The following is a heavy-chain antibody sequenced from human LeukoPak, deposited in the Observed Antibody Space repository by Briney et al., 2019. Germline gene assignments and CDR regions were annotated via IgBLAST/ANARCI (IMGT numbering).Heavy chain of an antibody. CDR2: ISAYNANT. V-gene: IGHV1-18*01. Sequence: ASVKVSCKASGYSFTTYGISWVRQAPGQGLEWMGWISAYNANTNYALKLQGRVTMTTDTSTSTAYMELRSLRSDDTAVYYCARDRGYCSSTSCYEDWGQGTLVTVSS. J-gene: IGHJ4*02. CDR3: ARDRGYCSSTSCYED. D-gene: IGHD2-2*01. CDR1: GYSFTTYG.